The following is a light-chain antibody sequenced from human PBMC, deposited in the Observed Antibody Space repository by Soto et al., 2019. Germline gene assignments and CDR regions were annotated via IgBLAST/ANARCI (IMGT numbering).Light chain of an antibody. CDR3: QQYNNWPWT. CDR1: QDISKF. V-gene: IGKV3-15*01. J-gene: IGKJ1*01. Sequence: MTQSPSSLSASIGDRVSFTCQASQDISKFLNWYQRKPGQAPRLLIYDASTRATGMTGRFSGSGSGTEFTLTISSLQSEDFAVYYCQQYNNWPWTFGQGTKVDIK. CDR2: DAS.